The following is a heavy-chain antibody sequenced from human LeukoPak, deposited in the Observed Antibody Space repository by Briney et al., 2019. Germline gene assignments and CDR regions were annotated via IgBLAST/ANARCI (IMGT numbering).Heavy chain of an antibody. CDR1: GFTFSSYG. J-gene: IGHJ5*02. CDR3: AKHVHYLWFDP. CDR2: ISYDGSNK. D-gene: IGHD3-10*01. V-gene: IGHV3-30*18. Sequence: GRSLRLSCAASGFTFSSYGMHWVRQAPGKGLEWVAVISYDGSNKYYADSVKGRFTISRDNSKNTLYLQMNSLRAEDTAVYYCAKHVHYLWFDPWGQGTLVTVSS.